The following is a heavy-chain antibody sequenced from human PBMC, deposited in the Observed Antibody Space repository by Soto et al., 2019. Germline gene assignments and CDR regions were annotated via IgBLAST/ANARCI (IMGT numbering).Heavy chain of an antibody. V-gene: IGHV1-24*01. CDR1: GNTLTGLP. CDR2: LDYEEGER. D-gene: IGHD4-17*01. Sequence: QVQLIQSGAEVKKTGASVKVSCKVSGNTLTGLPLHWVRQAPGKGLEWMGSLDYEEGERIFAQRFQGRVNMTEDTSTDTAYMELSSLKSEDTAVYYCAAGVTTFDYWGQGTLVTVSS. J-gene: IGHJ4*02. CDR3: AAGVTTFDY.